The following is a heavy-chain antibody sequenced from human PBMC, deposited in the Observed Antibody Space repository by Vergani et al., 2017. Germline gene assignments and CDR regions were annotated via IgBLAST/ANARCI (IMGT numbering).Heavy chain of an antibody. V-gene: IGHV4-4*07. Sequence: QVQLQESGPGLVKPSETLSLTCTVSGGSISSYYWSWIRQPAGKGLEWIGRIYTSGSTNYNPSLKSRVTMSVDTSKNQFALKLSAVNAADTAVYYCAREPINLSSNYFDYWGQGTLVTVSS. CDR2: IYTSGST. CDR1: GGSISSYY. CDR3: AREPINLSSNYFDY. J-gene: IGHJ4*02. D-gene: IGHD2-2*01.